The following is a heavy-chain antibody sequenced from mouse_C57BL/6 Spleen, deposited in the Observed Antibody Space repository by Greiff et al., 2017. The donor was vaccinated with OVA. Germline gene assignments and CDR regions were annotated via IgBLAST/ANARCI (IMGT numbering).Heavy chain of an antibody. V-gene: IGHV1-15*01. CDR3: TKIYYDYDDWYFDV. CDR1: GYTFTDYE. Sequence: VQLQQSGAELVRPGASVTLSCKASGYTFTDYEMHWVKQTPVHGLEWIGAIDPETGGTAYNQKFKGKAILTADKSSSTAYMELRSLTSEDSAVYYCTKIYYDYDDWYFDVWGTGTTVTVSS. CDR2: IDPETGGT. D-gene: IGHD2-4*01. J-gene: IGHJ1*03.